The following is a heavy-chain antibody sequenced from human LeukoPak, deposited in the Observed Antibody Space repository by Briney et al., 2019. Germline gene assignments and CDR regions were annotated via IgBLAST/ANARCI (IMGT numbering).Heavy chain of an antibody. CDR2: INPNSGGT. CDR1: GYTFTGHY. J-gene: IGHJ3*02. CDR3: AEGPVAGI. D-gene: IGHD6-19*01. V-gene: IGHV1-2*02. Sequence: APVKVSCKASGYTFTGHYIHWVRQAPGQGLEWMGFINPNSGGTNYAQKFQGRVTTTRDTSVSTAYMELSRLTSDDTAVYYCAEGPVAGIWGQGTMVTVSS.